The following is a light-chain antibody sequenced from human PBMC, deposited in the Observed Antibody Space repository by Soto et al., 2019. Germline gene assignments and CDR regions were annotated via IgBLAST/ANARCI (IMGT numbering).Light chain of an antibody. Sequence: DIQMTQSPSTLSASVGGRVTITCRASQSIGVWLAWYQQKPGTAPKLLIYKTSTLDSGVPLRFSGSGSGTEFTLTISSLQPDDFATYYCQQYINYFRAFGQGTKV. V-gene: IGKV1-5*03. J-gene: IGKJ1*01. CDR2: KTS. CDR1: QSIGVW. CDR3: QQYINYFRA.